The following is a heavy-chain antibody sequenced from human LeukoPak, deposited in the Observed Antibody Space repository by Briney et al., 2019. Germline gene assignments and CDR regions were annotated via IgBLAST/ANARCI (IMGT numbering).Heavy chain of an antibody. J-gene: IGHJ5*02. D-gene: IGHD3-16*02. CDR2: IYTSGST. CDR3: ARYYDYVWGSYRRYNWFDP. CDR1: GGSISSGSYY. Sequence: PSETLSLTCTVPGGSISSGSYYWSWIRQPAGKGLEWIGRIYTSGSTNYNPSLKSRVTISVDTSKNQFSLKLSSVTAADTAVYYCARYYDYVWGSYRRYNWFDPWGQGILVTVSS. V-gene: IGHV4-61*02.